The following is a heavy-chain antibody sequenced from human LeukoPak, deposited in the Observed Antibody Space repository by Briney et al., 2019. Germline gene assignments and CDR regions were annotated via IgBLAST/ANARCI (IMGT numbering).Heavy chain of an antibody. V-gene: IGHV3-23*01. CDR1: GFTFSSYA. Sequence: GRSLTLSCAASGFTFSSYAMTWVRQAPGKGLEWVSHISGSTTSTYYADSVKGRFTISRDNSKNTLYLQMNSLRAEDTAVYYCAKDRRPVSDYYYFYMDVWGKGTTVTVSS. D-gene: IGHD5/OR15-5a*01. CDR3: AKDRRPVSDYYYFYMDV. CDR2: ISGSTTST. J-gene: IGHJ6*03.